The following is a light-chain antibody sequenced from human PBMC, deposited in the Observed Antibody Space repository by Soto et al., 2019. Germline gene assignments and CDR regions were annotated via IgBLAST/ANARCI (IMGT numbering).Light chain of an antibody. Sequence: QSVLTQPPSVSAAPGQKVTISCSGSNSNIGNNYVSWYRQLPGTAPKLLIYDNNKRPSGIPDRFSGSKSGTSATLGITGLQTGDEADYYCGTWDTSLSAGVFGGGTKVTV. V-gene: IGLV1-51*01. CDR3: GTWDTSLSAGV. CDR1: NSNIGNNY. J-gene: IGLJ2*01. CDR2: DNN.